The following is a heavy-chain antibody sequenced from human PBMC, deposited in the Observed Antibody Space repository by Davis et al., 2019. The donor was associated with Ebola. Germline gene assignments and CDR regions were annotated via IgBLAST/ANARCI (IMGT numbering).Heavy chain of an antibody. CDR2: IYPGDSDT. Sequence: GESLKISCKASGYTFTSYWIGWVRHLPGKGLEWMGIIYPGDSDTRYSPSFQGQVTISADKSISTAYLQWSSLKPSDTAMYYCARQRELWFGELGFFDFWGQGTQVIVSS. D-gene: IGHD3-10*01. J-gene: IGHJ4*02. CDR1: GYTFTSYW. CDR3: ARQRELWFGELGFFDF. V-gene: IGHV5-51*01.